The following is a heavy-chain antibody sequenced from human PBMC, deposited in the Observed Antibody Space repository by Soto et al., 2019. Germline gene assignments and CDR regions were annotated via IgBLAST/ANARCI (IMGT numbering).Heavy chain of an antibody. CDR3: VREGVGQTYGWFDP. D-gene: IGHD2-8*01. CDR1: GYTFTGNY. V-gene: IGHV1-2*02. Sequence: QVQLVQSGAEVKKPGASVKVSCEATGYTFTGNYLHWVRQAPGQGLEWMGWIHPHSGATKYAQKLQGGVTMTRDTSISTAYLDLSSLKSNDTAVYYCVREGVGQTYGWFDPWGQGTLFTVSS. J-gene: IGHJ5*02. CDR2: IHPHSGAT.